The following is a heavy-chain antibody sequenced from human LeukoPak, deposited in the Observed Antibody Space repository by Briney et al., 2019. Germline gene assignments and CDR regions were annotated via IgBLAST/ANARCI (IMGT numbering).Heavy chain of an antibody. CDR1: EYTFTSYD. Sequence: ASVKVSCKAFEYTFTSYDINWVRQATGQGLEWMGWMNPNSGNTGYAQKFQGRVTMTRNTSISTAYMELSSLTSEVTAVYYCARGRHPGPTWISEYWGQGTLVTVSS. V-gene: IGHV1-8*01. J-gene: IGHJ4*02. CDR2: MNPNSGNT. CDR3: ARGRHPGPTWISEY. D-gene: IGHD5-12*01.